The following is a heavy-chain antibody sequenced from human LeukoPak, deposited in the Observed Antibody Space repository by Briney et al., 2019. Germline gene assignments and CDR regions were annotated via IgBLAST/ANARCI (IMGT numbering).Heavy chain of an antibody. CDR2: ISHSSSGT. V-gene: IGHV3-23*01. Sequence: GGSLRLSCAGSGFTFSNYAMSWVRQAPGKGLEWVSAISHSSSGTYYVDSVKGRFTISRDNSKNTLYLQMNSLRAEDTAVYYCAKNRGGPYYDILTPLDYWGQGTLVTVSS. J-gene: IGHJ4*02. CDR3: AKNRGGPYYDILTPLDY. D-gene: IGHD3-9*01. CDR1: GFTFSNYA.